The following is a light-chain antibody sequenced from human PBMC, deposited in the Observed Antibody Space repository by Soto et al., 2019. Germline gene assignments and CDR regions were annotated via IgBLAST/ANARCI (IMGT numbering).Light chain of an antibody. CDR3: QQLNAYPLT. Sequence: DKKRSKDPSSLAAGVGVRVAVTCRASHSISSYLNWYQQKPGKAPKLLIYAASSLQSGVPSRFSGSGSGTDFTLTISNLQPEDFATYYCQQLNAYPLTFGQGTRLEIK. CDR2: AAS. V-gene: IGKV1-39*01. J-gene: IGKJ5*01. CDR1: HSISSY.